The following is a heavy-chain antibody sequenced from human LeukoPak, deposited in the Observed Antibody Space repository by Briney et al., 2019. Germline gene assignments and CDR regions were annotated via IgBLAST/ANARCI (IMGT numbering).Heavy chain of an antibody. Sequence: SETLSLTCTVSGGSISSSSYYWGWIRQPPGKGLDWIGNVYYSGSTYYNPSLKSRVTISVDTPKNQFSLKLRAVTAADTAVYFCASVRRGFGESSKYYSYYYMDVWGNGTTVTISS. D-gene: IGHD3-10*01. J-gene: IGHJ6*03. CDR3: ASVRRGFGESSKYYSYYYMDV. CDR2: VYYSGST. CDR1: GGSISSSSYY. V-gene: IGHV4-39*01.